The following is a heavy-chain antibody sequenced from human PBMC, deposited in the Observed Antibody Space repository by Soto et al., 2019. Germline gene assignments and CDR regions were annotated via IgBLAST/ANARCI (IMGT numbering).Heavy chain of an antibody. V-gene: IGHV3-30*18. CDR1: GFTFSSYG. CDR3: AKDQAGPMVRGVIITSYGMDV. CDR2: ISYDGSNK. J-gene: IGHJ6*02. D-gene: IGHD3-10*01. Sequence: QVRLVESGGGVVQPGRSLRLSCAASGFTFSSYGMHWVRQAPGKGLEWVAVISYDGSNKYYADSVKGRFTISRDNSKNTLYLQMNSLRAEDTAVYYCAKDQAGPMVRGVIITSYGMDVWGQGTTVTVSS.